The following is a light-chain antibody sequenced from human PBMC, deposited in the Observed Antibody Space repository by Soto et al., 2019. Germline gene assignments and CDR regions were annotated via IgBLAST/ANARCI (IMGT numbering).Light chain of an antibody. CDR1: QDIGDD. V-gene: IGKV1-17*02. J-gene: IGKJ3*01. Sequence: DIQMTQSPSSLSASVGDRVTITCRASQDIGDDLDWFQQKPGKAPKRLIYASSGLQSGAPARFSGSGSGTEFALTISNLYPEDFETYYCLQHNSLPFTFGPGTKVDVK. CDR3: LQHNSLPFT. CDR2: ASS.